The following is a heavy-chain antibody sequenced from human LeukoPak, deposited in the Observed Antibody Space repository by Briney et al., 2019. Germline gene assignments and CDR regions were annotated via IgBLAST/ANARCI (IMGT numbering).Heavy chain of an antibody. D-gene: IGHD5-18*01. CDR1: GGSISSSSYY. CDR2: IYYSGST. CDR3: ARHKVRFVGYSYGFNDY. Sequence: SETLSLTCTVSGGSISSSSYYWGWIRQPPGKGLEWIGSIYYSGSTYYNPSLKSRVTISVDTSKNQFSLKLSSVTAAATAEYYCARHKVRFVGYSYGFNDYWGQGTLVTVSS. J-gene: IGHJ4*02. V-gene: IGHV4-39*01.